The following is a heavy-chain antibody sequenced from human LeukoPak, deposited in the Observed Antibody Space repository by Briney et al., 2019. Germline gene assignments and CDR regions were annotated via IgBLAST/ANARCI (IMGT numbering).Heavy chain of an antibody. D-gene: IGHD5-18*01. Sequence: GEALKISCKASGYSFTSYWIGWGRPMPGKGREWMGIIDPSDSETRYTPSFQGQVTISVDKSLTTAYLQWNSLKASDTAMYYCARQTAMGRSGDYWGQGTLVTVSS. CDR3: ARQTAMGRSGDY. J-gene: IGHJ4*02. CDR2: IDPSDSET. V-gene: IGHV5-51*01. CDR1: GYSFTSYW.